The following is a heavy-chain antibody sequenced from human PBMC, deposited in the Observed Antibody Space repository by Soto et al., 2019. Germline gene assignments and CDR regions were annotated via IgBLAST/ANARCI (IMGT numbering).Heavy chain of an antibody. CDR2: IYYSGST. CDR3: AARSWYSIDY. V-gene: IGHV4-39*01. CDR1: GGSVSSGSYY. J-gene: IGHJ4*02. D-gene: IGHD6-13*01. Sequence: PSETLSLTCTVSGGSVSSGSYYGSWIRQPPGKGLEWIGSIYYSGSTYYNPSLKSRVTISVDTSKNQFSLKLSSVTAADTAVYYCAARSWYSIDYWGQGTLVTVSS.